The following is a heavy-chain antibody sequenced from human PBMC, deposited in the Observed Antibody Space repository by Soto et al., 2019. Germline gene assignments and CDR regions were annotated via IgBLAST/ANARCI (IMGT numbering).Heavy chain of an antibody. J-gene: IGHJ4*02. D-gene: IGHD1-26*01. CDR1: GYPFGASY. CDR3: GRVGQPRAETFDQ. V-gene: IGHV1-46*01. Sequence: QVQLVQSGPEVKKPGASVKVSCKASGYPFGASYMHWLRQAPGQELEWKGIINPRDGKTTYAQKFQGRLTLTRDTSSSTLFMELSSLKAEDTAYYYCGRVGQPRAETFDQWGQGSLVTVSS. CDR2: INPRDGKT.